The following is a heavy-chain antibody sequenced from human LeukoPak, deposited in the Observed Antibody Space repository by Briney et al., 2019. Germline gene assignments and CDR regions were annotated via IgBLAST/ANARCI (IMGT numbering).Heavy chain of an antibody. J-gene: IGHJ5*02. V-gene: IGHV1-69*10. CDR3: AKGTYGDILSWLEA. Sequence: SSVKVSCKASGGTFSSYAISWLRQAPGQRLEWIGGIIPILGLANYAQKFQGRVTITADRPTSPAYMQPSSLRSEDTAVCYFAKGTYGDILSWLEAWGQGALVTVSS. CDR2: IIPILGLA. D-gene: IGHD3-9*01. CDR1: GGTFSSYA.